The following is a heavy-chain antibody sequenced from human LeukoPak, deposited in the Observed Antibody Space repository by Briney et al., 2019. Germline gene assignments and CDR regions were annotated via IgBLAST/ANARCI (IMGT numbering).Heavy chain of an antibody. CDR1: GFTSSSYG. J-gene: IGHJ4*02. V-gene: IGHV3-33*01. CDR3: ARGPIVGASYYFDY. D-gene: IGHD1-26*01. CDR2: IWYDGSNK. Sequence: RSMRLSCAASGFTSSSYGMHWVRQAPGKGLEWVAVIWYDGSNKYYADSVKGRFTISRDNSKNTLYLQMNGLRAEDTAVYYCARGPIVGASYYFDYWGQGTLVTVSS.